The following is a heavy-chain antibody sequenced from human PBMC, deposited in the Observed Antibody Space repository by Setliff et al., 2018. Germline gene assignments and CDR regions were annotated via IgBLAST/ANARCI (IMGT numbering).Heavy chain of an antibody. CDR2: IYYRGTT. D-gene: IGHD1-1*01. V-gene: IGHV4-39*01. Sequence: SETLSLTCTVSGDSISSGTYYWSWIRQPPGKGLERIGRIYYRGTTYYHASLRSRLTISVDTSKNQFSLKLNSVTAPDTAVYYCARTGTYRYFDYWGQGILVTVSS. CDR3: ARTGTYRYFDY. CDR1: GDSISSGTYY. J-gene: IGHJ4*02.